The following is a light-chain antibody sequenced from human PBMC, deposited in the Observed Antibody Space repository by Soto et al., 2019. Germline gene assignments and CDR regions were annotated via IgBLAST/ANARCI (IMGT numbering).Light chain of an antibody. CDR1: QTIISL. J-gene: IGKJ1*01. CDR2: KAS. CDR3: QHYNSYSEA. V-gene: IGKV1-5*03. Sequence: DIQMTQSPSTLSGSVGDRVTITCRASQTIISLLAWYQHKPGKAPKLLIYKASTLKSGVPSRFSGSGSGTEFTLTISSLQPDDFATYYCQHYNSYSEAFGQGTKVDIK.